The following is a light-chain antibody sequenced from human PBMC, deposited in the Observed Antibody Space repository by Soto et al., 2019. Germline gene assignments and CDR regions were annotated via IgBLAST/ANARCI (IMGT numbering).Light chain of an antibody. J-gene: IGLJ2*01. Sequence: QSVLTQPASVSGSPGPSITISCTGTSSDVGSYNLVSWYQHHPGKAPKFIIYEDNKRPSGVSNRFSGSKSGNTASLTISGLQAEDEADYYCCAFVRSNALLFGGGTKLTVL. V-gene: IGLV2-23*01. CDR3: CAFVRSNALL. CDR2: EDN. CDR1: SSDVGSYNL.